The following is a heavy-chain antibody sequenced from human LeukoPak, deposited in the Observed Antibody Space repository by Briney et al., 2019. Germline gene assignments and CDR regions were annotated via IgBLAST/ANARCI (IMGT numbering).Heavy chain of an antibody. CDR1: GGSISSYY. CDR3: AREDYCSSTSCYSPASGMDV. D-gene: IGHD2-2*01. Sequence: SETLSLTCTVSGGSISSYYWSWIRQPPGKGLEGIGYIYYSGSTNYNPSLKSRVTISVDTSKNQFSLKLSSVTAADTAVYYCAREDYCSSTSCYSPASGMDVWGQGTTVTVSS. J-gene: IGHJ6*02. V-gene: IGHV4-59*12. CDR2: IYYSGST.